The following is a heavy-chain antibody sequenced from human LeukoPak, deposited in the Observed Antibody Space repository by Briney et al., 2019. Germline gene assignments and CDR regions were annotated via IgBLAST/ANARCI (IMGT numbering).Heavy chain of an antibody. CDR3: ARAPTSYYYAMDV. CDR1: GFTFSSYE. Sequence: PGGTLRLSCAASGFTFSSYEMNWVRQAPGKGLEWVSYISSSGSAIYYADSVKGRFTISRDNAKNSLHLQMNSLRAEDTAVYYCARAPTSYYYAMDVWGQGTTVTVSS. CDR2: ISSSGSAI. V-gene: IGHV3-48*03. J-gene: IGHJ6*02.